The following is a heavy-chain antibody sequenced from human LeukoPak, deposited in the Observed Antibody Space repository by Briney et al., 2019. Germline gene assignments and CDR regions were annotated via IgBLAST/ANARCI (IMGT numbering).Heavy chain of an antibody. V-gene: IGHV3-74*01. CDR1: GLTFSSYW. CDR3: ARDADGPGSLIDY. D-gene: IGHD3-10*01. Sequence: GGSLRLYCAASGLTFSSYWMQWVRQAPGKGLEWVSRGSSDGSTTTYADSVKGRFTISRDNGKNTLYLQMNSLRAEDTAVYYCARDADGPGSLIDYWVQGTLVTVSS. J-gene: IGHJ4*02. CDR2: GSSDGSTT.